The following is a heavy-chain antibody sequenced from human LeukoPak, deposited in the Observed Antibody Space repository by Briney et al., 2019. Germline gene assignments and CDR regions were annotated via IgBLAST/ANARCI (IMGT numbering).Heavy chain of an antibody. CDR2: IKSKTDGGTT. CDR1: GFTFSNAW. CDR3: TTTTYCSSTSCLDY. D-gene: IGHD2-2*01. J-gene: IGHJ4*02. Sequence: PGGSLRLSCAASGFTFSNAWISWVRQAPGKGLEWVGRIKSKTDGGTTDYAAPVKGRFTISRDDSKNTLYLQMNSLKTEDTAVYYCTTTTYCSSTSCLDYWGQGTLVTVSS. V-gene: IGHV3-15*01.